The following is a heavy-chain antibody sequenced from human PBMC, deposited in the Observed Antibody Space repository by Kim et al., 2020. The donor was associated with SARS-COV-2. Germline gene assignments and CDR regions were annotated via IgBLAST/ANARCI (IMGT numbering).Heavy chain of an antibody. CDR2: IRDKASTYTT. V-gene: IGHV3-72*01. J-gene: IGHJ4*02. CDR3: TRDWAGAGDY. CDR1: GFSFSDHY. D-gene: IGHD3-10*01. Sequence: GGSLRLSCAASGFSFSDHYMDWVRQAPGKGLEWVGRIRDKASTYTTEYAATVRGRFTISRDDSKNSLYLQMNSLKTADTAVYFCTRDWAGAGDYWGQGTLVTVSS.